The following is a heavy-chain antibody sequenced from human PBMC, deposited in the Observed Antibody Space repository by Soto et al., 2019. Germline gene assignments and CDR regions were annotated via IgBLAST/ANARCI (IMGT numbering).Heavy chain of an antibody. J-gene: IGHJ5*02. D-gene: IGHD3-10*01. V-gene: IGHV4-59*01. Sequence: KTSETLSLTCTVSGGSISSYYWSWIRQPPGKGLEWIGYIYYSGSTNYNPSLKSRVTISVDTSENQFSLKLSSVTSADTAVYYCASQMYYYGSGRDTWFDPWGQGTLVTVSS. CDR1: GGSISSYY. CDR2: IYYSGST. CDR3: ASQMYYYGSGRDTWFDP.